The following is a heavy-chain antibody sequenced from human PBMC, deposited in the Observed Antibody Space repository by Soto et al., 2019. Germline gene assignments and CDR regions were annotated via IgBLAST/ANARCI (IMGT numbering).Heavy chain of an antibody. D-gene: IGHD3-22*01. CDR1: GFTFSSYA. J-gene: IGHJ3*02. Sequence: GGSLRLSCAASGFTFSSYAMSWVRQAPGKGLEWVSAISGSGGSTYYADSVKGRFTISRDNSKNTPYLQMNSLRAEDTAVYYCAKDLRPNTYYYDSSGYPDAFDIWGQGTMVTVSS. CDR3: AKDLRPNTYYYDSSGYPDAFDI. CDR2: ISGSGGST. V-gene: IGHV3-23*01.